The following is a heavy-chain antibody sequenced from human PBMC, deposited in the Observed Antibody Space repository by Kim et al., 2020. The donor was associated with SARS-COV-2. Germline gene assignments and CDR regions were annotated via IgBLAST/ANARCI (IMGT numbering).Heavy chain of an antibody. D-gene: IGHD5-18*01. CDR3: AKDSRDRGYSYGFRSVGMDV. CDR2: IYSGGSST. J-gene: IGHJ6*02. CDR1: GFTFSSYA. Sequence: GGSLRLSCAASGFTFSSYAMSWVRQAPGKGLEWVSVIYSGGSSTYYADSVKGRFTISRDNSKNTLYLQMNSLRAEDTAVYYCAKDSRDRGYSYGFRSVGMDVWGQGTTVTVSS. V-gene: IGHV3-23*03.